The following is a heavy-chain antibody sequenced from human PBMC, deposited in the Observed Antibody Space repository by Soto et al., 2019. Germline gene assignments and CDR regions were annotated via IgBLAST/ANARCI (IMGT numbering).Heavy chain of an antibody. Sequence: PGESLKISCKGSGYIFATHWIGCVRQMPGKGLEWMGIIYPSDSDTKYSPSFQGQVTISADKSITTALLQWNSLKASDTAVYFCARLYVTPSRTYGDYSGQGTLVTVSS. V-gene: IGHV5-51*01. CDR3: ARLYVTPSRTYGDY. CDR2: IYPSDSDT. J-gene: IGHJ4*02. CDR1: GYIFATHW. D-gene: IGHD3-16*01.